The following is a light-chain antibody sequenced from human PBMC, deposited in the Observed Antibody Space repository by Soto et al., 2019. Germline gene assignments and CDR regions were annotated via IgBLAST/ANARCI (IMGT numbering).Light chain of an antibody. CDR2: TTS. Sequence: DIQMTQSPSSVSASVGDTVTVTCRASQGINNWLAWYQQKPGTVPKLLIYTTSILHSGVPSRFSGSGSGTDFTLTISNLQPEDSATYYCQQASSFPLTFGGGTKVEIK. J-gene: IGKJ4*01. CDR3: QQASSFPLT. CDR1: QGINNW. V-gene: IGKV1-12*01.